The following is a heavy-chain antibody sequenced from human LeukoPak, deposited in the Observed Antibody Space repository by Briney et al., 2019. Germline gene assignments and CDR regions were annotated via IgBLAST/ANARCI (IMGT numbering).Heavy chain of an antibody. D-gene: IGHD4-23*01. CDR2: ISSSSNSI. Sequence: GGSLRLSCAASGFTFSSYSMNWVRQAPGKGLEWVSSISSSSNSIYYADSVKGRFTISRDNAKISLYLQMNSLRAEDTAVYYCARGNGGTRSRYWYFDLWGRGTLVTVSS. J-gene: IGHJ2*01. CDR1: GFTFSSYS. V-gene: IGHV3-21*01. CDR3: ARGNGGTRSRYWYFDL.